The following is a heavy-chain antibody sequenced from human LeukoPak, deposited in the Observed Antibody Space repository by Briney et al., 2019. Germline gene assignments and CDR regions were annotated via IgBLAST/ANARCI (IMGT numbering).Heavy chain of an antibody. CDR3: ARAHDFWSGPFDY. CDR2: INPIGGST. J-gene: IGHJ4*02. CDR1: GYTFSTHY. Sequence: ASVKVSFKASGYTFSTHYMHWVRQAPGQGLEWMGIINPIGGSTNYAQKFQGRVTMTRDTSTSTVYMELSSLRCEDTAVYYCARAHDFWSGPFDYWGQGTLVTVSS. V-gene: IGHV1-46*01. D-gene: IGHD3-3*01.